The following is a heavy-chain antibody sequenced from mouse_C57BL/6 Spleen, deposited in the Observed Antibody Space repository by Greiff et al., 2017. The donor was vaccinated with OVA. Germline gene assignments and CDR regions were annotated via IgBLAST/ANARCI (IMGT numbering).Heavy chain of an antibody. CDR2: INPGSGGT. V-gene: IGHV1-54*01. CDR1: GYAFTNYL. CDR3: ARSGSSPYYFDY. J-gene: IGHJ2*01. Sequence: VQVVESGAELVRPGTSVKVSCKASGYAFTNYLIEWVKQRPGQGLEWIGVINPGSGGTNYNEKFKGKATLTADKSSSTAYMQLSSLTSEDSAVYFCARSGSSPYYFDYWGQGTTLTVSS. D-gene: IGHD1-1*01.